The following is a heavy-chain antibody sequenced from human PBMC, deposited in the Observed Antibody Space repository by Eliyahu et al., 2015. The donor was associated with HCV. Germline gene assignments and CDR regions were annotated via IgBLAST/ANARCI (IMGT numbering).Heavy chain of an antibody. CDR2: INHSGST. CDR3: ARRNIVLMVYAKRGWFDP. D-gene: IGHD2-8*01. J-gene: IGHJ5*02. V-gene: IGHV4-34*01. Sequence: QVQLQQWGAGLLKPSETLSPTCAVYGGSFSGYYWSWIRQPPGKGLEWIGEINHSGSTNYNPSLKSRVTISVDTSKNQFSLKLSSVTAADTAVYYCARRNIVLMVYAKRGWFDPWGQGTLVTVSS. CDR1: GGSFSGYY.